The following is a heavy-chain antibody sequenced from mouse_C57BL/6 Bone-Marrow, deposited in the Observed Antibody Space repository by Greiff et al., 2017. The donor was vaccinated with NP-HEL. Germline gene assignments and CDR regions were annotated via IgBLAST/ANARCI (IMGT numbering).Heavy chain of an antibody. CDR1: GFTFSDYG. CDR3: ANAYSWYFDV. Sequence: EVNLVESGGGLVKPGGSLKLSCAASGFTFSDYGMHWVRQAPEKGLEWVAYISSGSSTIYYADTVKGRFTISRDNANNTLFLQMTSLRSEDTAMYYCANAYSWYFDVWGRGTTVTVSS. V-gene: IGHV5-17*01. CDR2: ISSGSSTI. J-gene: IGHJ1*03.